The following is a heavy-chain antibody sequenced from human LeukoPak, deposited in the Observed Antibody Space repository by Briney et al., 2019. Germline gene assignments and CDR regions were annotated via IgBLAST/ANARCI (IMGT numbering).Heavy chain of an antibody. Sequence: SETLSLTCTVSGYSISSGYYWGWIRQPPGKGLEWIGSIYHSGSTNYNPSLKSRVTISVDTSKNQFSLKLSSVTAADTAVYYCASLPVFGVVIPVCWGQGTLVTVSS. CDR3: ASLPVFGVVIPVC. J-gene: IGHJ4*02. CDR2: IYHSGST. V-gene: IGHV4-38-2*02. D-gene: IGHD3-3*01. CDR1: GYSISSGYY.